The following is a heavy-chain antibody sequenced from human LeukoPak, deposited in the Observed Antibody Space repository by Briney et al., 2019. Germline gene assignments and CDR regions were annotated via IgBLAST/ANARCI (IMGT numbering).Heavy chain of an antibody. CDR2: IIPIFGTA. D-gene: IGHD3-22*01. V-gene: IGHV1-69*13. Sequence: GASVMVSCKTSGGTFSSYAISWVRQAPGQGLEWMGGIIPIFGTANYAQKFQGRVTITADESTSTAYMELSSLRSEDTAVYYCAREADYYDSSGLPYFDYWGQGTLVTVSS. J-gene: IGHJ4*02. CDR3: AREADYYDSSGLPYFDY. CDR1: GGTFSSYA.